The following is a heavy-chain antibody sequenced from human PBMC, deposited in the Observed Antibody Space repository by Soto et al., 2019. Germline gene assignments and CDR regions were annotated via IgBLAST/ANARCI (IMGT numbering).Heavy chain of an antibody. D-gene: IGHD2-15*01. V-gene: IGHV4-59*12. CDR3: ARDTPSAANYYYYGMDV. J-gene: IGHJ6*02. CDR1: GGSISSYY. Sequence: SETLSLTCTVSGGSISSYYWSWIRQPPGKGLEWIGYIYYSGSTNYNPSLKSRVTISVDTSKNQFSLKLSSVTAADTAVYYCARDTPSAANYYYYGMDVWGQATTVTV. CDR2: IYYSGST.